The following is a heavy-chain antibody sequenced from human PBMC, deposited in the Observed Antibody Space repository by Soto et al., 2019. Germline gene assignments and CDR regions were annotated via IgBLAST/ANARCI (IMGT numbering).Heavy chain of an antibody. J-gene: IGHJ5*02. CDR1: GFSFSIYW. D-gene: IGHD6-19*01. Sequence: GESLKISCKASGFSFSIYWIAWVRQMPGKGLEWMGIIYPDDSDTRYSPSFQGRISITADKSISTAYLQWSSLEASDAAIYYCARHAGGRYNWFDPWGQGTLVTVSS. CDR2: IYPDDSDT. V-gene: IGHV5-51*01. CDR3: ARHAGGRYNWFDP.